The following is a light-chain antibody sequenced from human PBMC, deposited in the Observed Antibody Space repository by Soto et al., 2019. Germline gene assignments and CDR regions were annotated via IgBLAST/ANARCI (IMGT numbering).Light chain of an antibody. V-gene: IGLV2-14*01. Sequence: QSVLTQPASVSGSPGQSINISCTGTSSDIGGYNYVSWYQQHPGKAPKLMIYEVSNRPSGVSNRFSGSKSGNTASLTISGLQAEDEADYYCSSYTSSRTHWVFGGGTKVTVL. CDR2: EVS. J-gene: IGLJ3*02. CDR1: SSDIGGYNY. CDR3: SSYTSSRTHWV.